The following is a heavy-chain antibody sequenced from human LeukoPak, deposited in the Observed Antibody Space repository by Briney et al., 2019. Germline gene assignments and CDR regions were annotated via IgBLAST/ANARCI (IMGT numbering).Heavy chain of an antibody. Sequence: ASVKVSCKASGYTFTSYDINWVRQATGQGLEWMGWMNPNSGNTGYAQKFQGRVTITRNTSISTAYMELSSLRSEDTAVYYCARSLAGYSYGSGTFDYWGQGILVTVSS. D-gene: IGHD5-18*01. CDR1: GYTFTSYD. CDR2: MNPNSGNT. CDR3: ARSLAGYSYGSGTFDY. J-gene: IGHJ4*02. V-gene: IGHV1-8*03.